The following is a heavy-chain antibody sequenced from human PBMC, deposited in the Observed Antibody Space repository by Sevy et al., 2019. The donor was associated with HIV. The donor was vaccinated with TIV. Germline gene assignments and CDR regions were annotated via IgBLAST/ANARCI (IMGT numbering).Heavy chain of an antibody. D-gene: IGHD5-12*01. J-gene: IGHJ4*02. V-gene: IGHV3-43*01. CDR2: IGGDKKKS. CDR3: AKDVGGFSGFDY. Sequence: GGSLRLSCGASGFKFDDHTMHWVLQAPGKGLQWVSFIGGDKKKSSYASSVQGRFSISRDNRRNTLYLQMHSLRIEDTGLYFCAKDVGGFSGFDYWGQGTLVTVSS. CDR1: GFKFDDHT.